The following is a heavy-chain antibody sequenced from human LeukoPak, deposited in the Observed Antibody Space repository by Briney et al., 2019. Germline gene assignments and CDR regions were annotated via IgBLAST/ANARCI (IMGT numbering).Heavy chain of an antibody. J-gene: IGHJ4*02. CDR2: ISTTGGST. CDR3: AKDWTTVVTPKGYYFDS. CDR1: GFSFNNYA. D-gene: IGHD4-23*01. Sequence: GRSLRLSCAPFGFSFNNYAMSWVRQAPGKGLEWVSAISTTGGSTYYADSVKGRFTVSRDNSKNTLSLQMDSLRVEDTALYYCAKDWTTVVTPKGYYFDSWGQGTLVTVSS. V-gene: IGHV3-23*01.